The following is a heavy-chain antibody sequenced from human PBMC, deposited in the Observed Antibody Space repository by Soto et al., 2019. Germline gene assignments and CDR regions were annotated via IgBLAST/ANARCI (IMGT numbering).Heavy chain of an antibody. J-gene: IGHJ4*02. CDR1: GDSITTNGYY. CDR2: VYSTGST. D-gene: IGHD2-8*01. Sequence: PSENLSLTCSVSGDSITTNGYYWGWIRQPPGKGLQWIGNVYSTGSTFSHPSLTSRVFISVDTSKNKFSLRLTSVTAADTAVYYCARSHYTYGLLIDYWGPGIMVTVS. CDR3: ARSHYTYGLLIDY. V-gene: IGHV4-39*01.